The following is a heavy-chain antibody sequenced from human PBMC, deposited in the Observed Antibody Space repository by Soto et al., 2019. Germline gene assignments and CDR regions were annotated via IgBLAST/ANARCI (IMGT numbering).Heavy chain of an antibody. J-gene: IGHJ4*02. CDR1: GFTFSSYG. Sequence: QVQLVESGGGVVQPGRSLRLSCAASGFTFSSYGMHWVRQAPGKGLEWVAGIWYDGSNKYYADSVKGRFTISRDNSKNTLYLQLNSLRAEDKAVYYCATKSVLRFLEWTQARGQGTLVTVSS. V-gene: IGHV3-33*01. CDR2: IWYDGSNK. D-gene: IGHD3-3*01. CDR3: ATKSVLRFLEWTQA.